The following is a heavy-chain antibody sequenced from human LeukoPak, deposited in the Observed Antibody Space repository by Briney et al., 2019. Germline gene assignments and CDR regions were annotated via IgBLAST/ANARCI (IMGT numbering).Heavy chain of an antibody. Sequence: PGGSLRLSCAVSGFTFDIAWMNWVRQAPGEGLEWLGRIKSKNDGAATDYAAPVRGRFTISTDDSKNTLYLQMNSLKTEDTAVYYCVSRDAYKPRDFMDVWGKGTTVTVSS. CDR2: IKSKNDGAAT. J-gene: IGHJ6*03. CDR1: GFTFDIAW. D-gene: IGHD5-24*01. V-gene: IGHV3-15*01. CDR3: VSRDAYKPRDFMDV.